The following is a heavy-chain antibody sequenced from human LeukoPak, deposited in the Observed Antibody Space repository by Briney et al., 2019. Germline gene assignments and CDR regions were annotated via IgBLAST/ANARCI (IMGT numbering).Heavy chain of an antibody. CDR3: ARSSYCSSSSV. Sequence: AGGSLRLSCAVSGFTFSGFWMSWSRQAPGKGLEWVASINSDGSEGYYADVVKGRFTISRDNAKISLYLQINSLRAEDTAVYYCARSSYCSSSSVWGQGTMVTVSS. V-gene: IGHV3-7*03. CDR1: GFTFSGFW. D-gene: IGHD6-6*01. CDR2: INSDGSEG. J-gene: IGHJ3*01.